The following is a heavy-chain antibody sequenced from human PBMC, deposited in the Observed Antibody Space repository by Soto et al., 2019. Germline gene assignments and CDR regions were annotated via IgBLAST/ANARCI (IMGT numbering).Heavy chain of an antibody. J-gene: IGHJ6*02. V-gene: IGHV1-46*01. Sequence: VASVKVSCKASGYTFTSYYMHWVRRAPGQGLEWMGIINPSGGSTSYAQKFQGRVTMTRDTSTSTVYMELSSLRSEDTAVYYCASRDTRNYYYYYGMDVWGQGTTVTVSS. CDR1: GYTFTSYY. CDR2: INPSGGST. CDR3: ASRDTRNYYYYYGMDV.